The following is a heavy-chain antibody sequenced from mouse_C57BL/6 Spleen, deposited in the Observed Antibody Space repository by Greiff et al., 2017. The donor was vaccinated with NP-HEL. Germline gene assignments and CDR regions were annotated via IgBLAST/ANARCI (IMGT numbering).Heavy chain of an antibody. D-gene: IGHD1-1*01. CDR3: ARITFITTVGANYAMDY. V-gene: IGHV1-19*01. CDR1: GYTFTDYY. J-gene: IGHJ4*01. CDR2: INPYNGGT. Sequence: EVQLQQSGPVLVKPGASVKMSCKASGYTFTDYYMNWVKQSHGKSLEWIGVINPYNGGTSYNQKFKGKATLTVDKSSSTAYLELNSLTSKDSAVDDCARITFITTVGANYAMDYWGQGTSVTVSS.